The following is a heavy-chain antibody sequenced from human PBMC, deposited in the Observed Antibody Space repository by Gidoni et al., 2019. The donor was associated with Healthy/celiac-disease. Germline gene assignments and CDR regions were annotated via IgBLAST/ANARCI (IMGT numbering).Heavy chain of an antibody. CDR1: GGSFSGDY. CDR3: ARGYDYGDY. CDR2: INHSGST. V-gene: IGHV4-34*01. J-gene: IGHJ4*02. Sequence: QVQLQQWGSGLLKPSETLSLTCAVYGGSFSGDYWSWIRQPPGKGLEWIGEINHSGSTNYNPSLKSRVTISVDTSKNQFSLKLSSVTAADTAVYYCARGYDYGDYWGQGTLVTVSS.